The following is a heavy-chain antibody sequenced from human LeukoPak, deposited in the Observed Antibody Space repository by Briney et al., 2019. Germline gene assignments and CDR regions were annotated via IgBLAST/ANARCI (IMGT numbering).Heavy chain of an antibody. Sequence: PSETLSLTCTVSGGSISSYYWSWIRQPPGKGLEWTGYIYYSGSTNYNPSLKSRVTISVDTSKNQFSLKLSSVTAADTAVYYCTRVAAAADTVSGMDVWGQGTTVTVSS. J-gene: IGHJ6*02. CDR3: TRVAAAADTVSGMDV. V-gene: IGHV4-59*01. CDR1: GGSISSYY. CDR2: IYYSGST. D-gene: IGHD6-13*01.